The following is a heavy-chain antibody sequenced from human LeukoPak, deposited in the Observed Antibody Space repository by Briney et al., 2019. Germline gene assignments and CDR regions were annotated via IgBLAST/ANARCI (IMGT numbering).Heavy chain of an antibody. CDR1: GLTFSSSW. J-gene: IGHJ4*02. CDR3: ARGVCGDRDY. CDR2: INPGGRIT. V-gene: IGHV3-74*03. D-gene: IGHD2-21*02. Sequence: RGSLRLSCAASGLTFSSSWMHWVRQAPGKGLVWVSRINPGGRITTHAYSVEGRFPISRDNAKNTVYLQMSSLRAEDTAVYYCARGVCGDRDYWGQGTLVTVSS.